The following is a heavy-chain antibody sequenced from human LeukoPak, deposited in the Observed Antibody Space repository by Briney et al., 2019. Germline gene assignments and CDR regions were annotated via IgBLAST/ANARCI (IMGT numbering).Heavy chain of an antibody. CDR2: MNPNSGNT. V-gene: IGHV1-8*03. Sequence: GASVKVSCKASGYTFTSYDINWVRQATGQGLEWMGWMNPNSGNTGYAQKFQGRVTITRNTSISTAYMELSSLRSEDTAVYYCARGPPSDFWSGYADGYFQHWGQGTLVTVSS. CDR3: ARGPPSDFWSGYADGYFQH. J-gene: IGHJ1*01. D-gene: IGHD3-3*01. CDR1: GYTFTSYD.